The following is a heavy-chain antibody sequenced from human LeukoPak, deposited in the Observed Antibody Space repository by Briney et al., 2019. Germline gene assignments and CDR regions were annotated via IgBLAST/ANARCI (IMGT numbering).Heavy chain of an antibody. Sequence: RSGGSLRLSCAASGFTFSSYSMNWVRQAPGKGLEWVSSISSSSSYIYYADSVKGRFTISRDNAKNSLYLQMNSLRAEDTAFYYCAKDISGATYYYYGMDVWGQGTTVTVSS. D-gene: IGHD1-26*01. CDR3: AKDISGATYYYYGMDV. V-gene: IGHV3-21*04. CDR1: GFTFSSYS. J-gene: IGHJ6*02. CDR2: ISSSSSYI.